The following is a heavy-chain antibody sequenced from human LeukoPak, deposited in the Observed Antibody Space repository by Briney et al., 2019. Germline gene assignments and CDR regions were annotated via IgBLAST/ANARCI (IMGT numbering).Heavy chain of an antibody. CDR2: MNPNSGNT. Sequence: GASVKVSCKASGYTFTSYDINWVRQATGQGLEWMGWMNPNSGNTGYAQKFQGRVTMTRNTSISTAYMELSSLRSEDTAVYYCARGEVFDYYYYYGMDVWGQGTTVTVSS. V-gene: IGHV1-8*01. J-gene: IGHJ6*02. CDR1: GYTFTSYD. D-gene: IGHD2-8*01. CDR3: ARGEVFDYYYYYGMDV.